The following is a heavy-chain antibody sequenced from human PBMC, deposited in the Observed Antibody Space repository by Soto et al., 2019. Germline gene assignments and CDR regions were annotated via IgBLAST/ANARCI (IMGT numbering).Heavy chain of an antibody. Sequence: PSECLSLTCAVYGGSFSGSDCSGTRQTPGKGLEWIGEINHSGSTNYNPSLKSRVTISVDTSKNQFSLKLSSVSAADTAVSYCARSLYRSSGFKYGGQGTLVTVSS. CDR3: ARSLYRSSGFKY. V-gene: IGHV4-34*01. D-gene: IGHD6-19*01. CDR2: INHSGST. CDR1: GGSFSGSD. J-gene: IGHJ4*02.